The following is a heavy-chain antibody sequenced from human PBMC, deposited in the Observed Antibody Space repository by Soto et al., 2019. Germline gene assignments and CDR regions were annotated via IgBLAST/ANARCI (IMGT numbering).Heavy chain of an antibody. CDR2: IWSDGSNR. J-gene: IGHJ3*01. CDR1: GFTFSSHA. Sequence: QVQLVESGGGVVQPGTSLRLSCATSGFTFSSHAIHWVRQAPGKGLEWVAQIWSDGSNRYYADSMRGRFTISRDFSMNTAFIQMDSRRVEDSAVYFCARDGQSPAPYAFDVWGPGTRVIVSS. CDR3: ARDGQSPAPYAFDV. V-gene: IGHV3-33*01.